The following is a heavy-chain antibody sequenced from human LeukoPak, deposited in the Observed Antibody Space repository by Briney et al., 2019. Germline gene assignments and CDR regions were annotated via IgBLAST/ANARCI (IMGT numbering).Heavy chain of an antibody. CDR3: AKDAGYYGSRSYIDY. Sequence: GRSLRLSCAASGFTFSSYAMHWVRQAPGKGLEWVAVISYDGSNKYYADSVKGRFTISRDNSKNTLYLQMNSLRAEDTAVYYCAKDAGYYGSRSYIDYWGQGTLVTVSS. CDR2: ISYDGSNK. V-gene: IGHV3-30*04. CDR1: GFTFSSYA. J-gene: IGHJ4*02. D-gene: IGHD3-10*01.